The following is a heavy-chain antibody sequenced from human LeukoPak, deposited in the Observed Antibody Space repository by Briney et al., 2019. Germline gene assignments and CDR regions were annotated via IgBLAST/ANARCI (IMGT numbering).Heavy chain of an antibody. V-gene: IGHV3-23*01. D-gene: IGHD3-22*01. CDR2: ISGSGGST. CDR1: GFTFSSYG. Sequence: GGTLRLSCAASGFTFSSYGMSWVRQAPGKGLEWVSAISGSGGSTYYADSVKGRFTISRDNSKNTLYLQMNSLRVEDTAVYYCAKDGGGYDTSGYYYGDYWGQGTLVTVSS. CDR3: AKDGGGYDTSGYYYGDY. J-gene: IGHJ4*02.